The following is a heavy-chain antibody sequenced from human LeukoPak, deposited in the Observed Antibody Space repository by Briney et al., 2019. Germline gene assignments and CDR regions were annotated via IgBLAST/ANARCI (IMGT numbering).Heavy chain of an antibody. CDR2: ISTSGSYL. CDR3: ARDGGAYDCSGYYVYFDY. V-gene: IGHV3-21*01. CDR1: GFTFSSYT. D-gene: IGHD3-22*01. Sequence: GGSLRLSCAASGFTFSSYTINWVRQAPGKGLEWVSSISTSGSYLYYADSVKGRFTISRDNAKSSLYLQMNSLRAEDTAVYYCARDGGAYDCSGYYVYFDYWGQGTLVTVSS. J-gene: IGHJ4*02.